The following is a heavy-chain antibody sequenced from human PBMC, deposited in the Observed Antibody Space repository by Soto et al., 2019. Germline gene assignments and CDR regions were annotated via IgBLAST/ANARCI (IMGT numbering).Heavy chain of an antibody. CDR1: GYTFTSYY. CDR3: ARDGGGSSSFWYYYYYGMDV. CDR2: INPSGGST. V-gene: IGHV1-46*01. D-gene: IGHD6-6*01. J-gene: IGHJ6*02. Sequence: ASVKVSCKASGYTFTSYYMHWVRQAPGQGLEWMGIINPSGGSTSYAQKFQGRVTMTRDTSTGTVYMELSTLRSEDTAVYYCARDGGGSSSFWYYYYYGMDVWGQGTTVTVSS.